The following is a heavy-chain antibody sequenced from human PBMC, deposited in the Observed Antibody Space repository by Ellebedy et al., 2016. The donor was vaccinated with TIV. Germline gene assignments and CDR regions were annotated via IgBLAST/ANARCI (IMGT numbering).Heavy chain of an antibody. CDR2: IKSKTEGGTT. D-gene: IGHD3-16*01. CDR3: TTGATVGDYYDY. Sequence: GGSLRLSXAASGFTFRNAWMSWVRQAPGKGLEWVGRIKSKTEGGTTDYAAHVKGRFSISRDDSKNTLSLEMNSLKTVDTAVYYCTTGATVGDYYDYWGQGTLVTVSS. CDR1: GFTFRNAW. J-gene: IGHJ4*02. V-gene: IGHV3-15*01.